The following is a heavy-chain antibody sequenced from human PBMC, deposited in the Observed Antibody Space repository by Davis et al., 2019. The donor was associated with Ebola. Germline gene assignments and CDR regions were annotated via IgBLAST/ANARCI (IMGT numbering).Heavy chain of an antibody. Sequence: GGSLRLSCAASGFSFDDYDMSWVRQVPGKGLEWVAIIWYDGSKEYYADSVKGRFTISRDNSKNTLYLQMNSLRVEDTAVYYCARDVGVEFDYWGQGALVTVSS. CDR2: IWYDGSKE. J-gene: IGHJ4*02. D-gene: IGHD3-10*01. CDR3: ARDVGVEFDY. V-gene: IGHV3-33*08. CDR1: GFSFDDYD.